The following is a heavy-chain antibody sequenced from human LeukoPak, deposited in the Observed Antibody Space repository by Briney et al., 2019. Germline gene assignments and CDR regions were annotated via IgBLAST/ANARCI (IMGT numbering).Heavy chain of an antibody. J-gene: IGHJ4*02. D-gene: IGHD6-19*01. V-gene: IGHV3-74*01. Sequence: PGGSLRLSCAASGFTFSSYWMHWVRQALGKGLVWVSRINSDGSSTSYADSVKGRFTISRDNAKNTLYLQMNSLRAEDTAVYYCAREFGSGWYGWFDYWGQGTLVTVSS. CDR2: INSDGSST. CDR3: AREFGSGWYGWFDY. CDR1: GFTFSSYW.